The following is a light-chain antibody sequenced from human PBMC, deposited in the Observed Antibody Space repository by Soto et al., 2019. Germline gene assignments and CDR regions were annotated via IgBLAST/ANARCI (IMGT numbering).Light chain of an antibody. J-gene: IGKJ1*01. CDR3: HQYNFWPT. CDR1: PSVASD. V-gene: IGKV3D-15*01. CDR2: AAS. Sequence: ATLSCTARPSVASDFPWYLPKPGQAPSLLIYAASSRATGIAPTFSGGGSGTDFTLTINRLQSEDFAVYFCHQYNFWPTFGQGTKVDIK.